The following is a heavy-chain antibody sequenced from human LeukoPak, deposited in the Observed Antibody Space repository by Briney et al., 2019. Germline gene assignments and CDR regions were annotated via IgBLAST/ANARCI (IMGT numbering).Heavy chain of an antibody. Sequence: GGSLRPSCAASGFTFSSYSMNWVRQAPGKGLEWVSSISSSSSYIYYADSVKGRFTISRDNAKNSLYLQMNSLRAEDTAVYYCASGTYSSSWYNYWGQGTLVTVSS. J-gene: IGHJ4*02. V-gene: IGHV3-21*01. CDR3: ASGTYSSSWYNY. D-gene: IGHD6-13*01. CDR2: ISSSSSYI. CDR1: GFTFSSYS.